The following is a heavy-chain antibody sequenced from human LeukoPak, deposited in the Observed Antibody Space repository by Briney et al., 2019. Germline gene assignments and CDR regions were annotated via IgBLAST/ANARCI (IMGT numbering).Heavy chain of an antibody. J-gene: IGHJ4*02. Sequence: ASVKVSCKASGGTFSSYAISWVRQAPGQGLEWMGRIIPILGIANYAQKFQGRVTITADKSTSTAYMELSSLRSEDTAVYYCARDPGYSGYETVFDYWGQGTLVAVSS. CDR3: ARDPGYSGYETVFDY. CDR2: IIPILGIA. CDR1: GGTFSSYA. D-gene: IGHD5-12*01. V-gene: IGHV1-69*04.